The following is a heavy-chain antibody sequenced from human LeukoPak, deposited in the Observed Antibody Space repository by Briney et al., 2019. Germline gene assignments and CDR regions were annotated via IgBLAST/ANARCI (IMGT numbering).Heavy chain of an antibody. D-gene: IGHD3-22*01. CDR2: IIPIFGTA. Sequence: SVKVSCKASGGTFSSYAISWVRQAPGQGLEWMGGIIPIFGTANYAQKFQGRVTITADESTSTAYMELSSLRSEDTAVYYCARSGYYYDSSGYDYWGQGTLVTVSS. V-gene: IGHV1-69*01. CDR1: GGTFSSYA. J-gene: IGHJ4*02. CDR3: ARSGYYYDSSGYDY.